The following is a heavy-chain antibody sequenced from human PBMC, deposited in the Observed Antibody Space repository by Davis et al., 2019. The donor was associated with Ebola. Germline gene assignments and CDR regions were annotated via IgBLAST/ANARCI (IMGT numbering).Heavy chain of an antibody. J-gene: IGHJ4*02. CDR1: DTFTNYA. D-gene: IGHD3-22*01. Sequence: GESLKISCAASDTFTNYAMTWVRQAPGKGLEWVSSIGGGGATYYAGSVKGRFTVSRDSSKNTLFLQMNSLRAEDTAVYYCAKVGTYYIDSSGYYHGQYFDNWGQGTLVTVSP. CDR3: AKVGTYYIDSSGYYHGQYFDN. CDR2: IGGGGAT. V-gene: IGHV3-23*01.